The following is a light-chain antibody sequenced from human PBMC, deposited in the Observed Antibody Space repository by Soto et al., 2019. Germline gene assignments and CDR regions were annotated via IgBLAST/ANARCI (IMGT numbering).Light chain of an antibody. CDR3: LQDYSYPWT. CDR1: QGIRND. J-gene: IGKJ1*01. Sequence: AFQMTQSPSSLSASVGDRVTITCRASQGIRNDLGWYQQRPGKAPKLLIYAASSLHSGVQSRFSGSGSGTDFSLTISSLQPEDFATYFCLQDYSYPWTFGQGTKVEIK. CDR2: AAS. V-gene: IGKV1-6*01.